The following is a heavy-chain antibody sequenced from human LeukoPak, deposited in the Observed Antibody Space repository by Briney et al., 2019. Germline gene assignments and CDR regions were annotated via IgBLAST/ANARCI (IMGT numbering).Heavy chain of an antibody. CDR1: GGSISSYY. D-gene: IGHD5-24*01. CDR3: ARDQSDGYFDY. J-gene: IGHJ4*02. CDR2: IYYSGTT. Sequence: SETLSLTCTVSGGSISSYYWSWIRQPPGKGLEWIGYIYYSGTTNYNPSLKSRVAISVDTSKNQFSLKLGSVTAADTAVYYCARDQSDGYFDYWGQGTLVTVSS. V-gene: IGHV4-59*01.